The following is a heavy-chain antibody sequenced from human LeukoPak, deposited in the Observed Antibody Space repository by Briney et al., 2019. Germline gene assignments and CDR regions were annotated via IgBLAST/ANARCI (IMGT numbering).Heavy chain of an antibody. CDR2: ISAYNGNT. D-gene: IGHD3-16*02. V-gene: IGHV1-18*01. CDR3: ARVSPDYVWGSYRYNYDY. CDR1: GYTFTSYG. Sequence: GASVKVSCKASGYTFTSYGISWVRQAPGQGLEWMGWISAYNGNTNYAQKLQGRVTMTTDTSTGTAYMELRSLRSDDTAVYYCARVSPDYVWGSYRYNYDYWGQGTLVTVSS. J-gene: IGHJ4*02.